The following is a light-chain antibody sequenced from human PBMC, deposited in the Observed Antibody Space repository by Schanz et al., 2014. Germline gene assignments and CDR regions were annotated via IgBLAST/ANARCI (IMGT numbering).Light chain of an antibody. J-gene: IGLJ2*01. V-gene: IGLV2-14*03. Sequence: QSALTQPASVSGSPGQSITISCTGTSSDVGGYDYVSWYQHHPGKAPKLMIYAVSDRPSGVSNRFSASKSGNTASLTISGLQAEDEADYYCSSYTSIRTLVFGGGTKVTVL. CDR2: AVS. CDR1: SSDVGGYDY. CDR3: SSYTSIRTLV.